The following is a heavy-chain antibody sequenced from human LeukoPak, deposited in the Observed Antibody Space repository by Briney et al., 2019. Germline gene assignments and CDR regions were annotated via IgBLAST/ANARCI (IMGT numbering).Heavy chain of an antibody. CDR2: ISWNSGSI. CDR1: GFTFDDYA. CDR3: AKSQDYDILTGLDY. J-gene: IGHJ4*02. Sequence: PGGSLRLSCAASGFTFDDYAMHWVRQAPGKGLEWVSGISWNSGSIGYADSVKGRFTISRDNAKNSLYLQMNSLRAEDTALNYCAKSQDYDILTGLDYWGQGTLVTVSS. V-gene: IGHV3-9*01. D-gene: IGHD3-9*01.